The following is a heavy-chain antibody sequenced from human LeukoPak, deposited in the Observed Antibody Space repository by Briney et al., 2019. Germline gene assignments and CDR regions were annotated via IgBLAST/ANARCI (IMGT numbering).Heavy chain of an antibody. CDR1: GFTFSGHG. D-gene: IGHD6-19*01. Sequence: GGSLRLSCAASGFTFSGHGMHWVRQAPGKGLEWVAVIWFDGSKEYYADSVKGRFTISRDNSKNMLYLQMNSLRAEDTAVYYCARYSSGWFLDHWGQGTLVTVSS. J-gene: IGHJ4*02. V-gene: IGHV3-33*01. CDR2: IWFDGSKE. CDR3: ARYSSGWFLDH.